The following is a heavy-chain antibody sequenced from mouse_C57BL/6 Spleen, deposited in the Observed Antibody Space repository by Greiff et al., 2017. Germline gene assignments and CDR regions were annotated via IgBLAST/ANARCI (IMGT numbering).Heavy chain of an antibody. CDR2: IYPRSGNT. CDR1: GYTFTSYG. Sequence: QVQLQQSGAELARPGASVKLSCKASGYTFTSYGISWVKQRTGQGLEWIGEIYPRSGNTYYNEKFKGKATLTADKSSRTAYMELRSLTSEDSAVYFCARCYYSNYNYAMDYWGQGTSVTVSS. J-gene: IGHJ4*01. V-gene: IGHV1-81*01. CDR3: ARCYYSNYNYAMDY. D-gene: IGHD2-5*01.